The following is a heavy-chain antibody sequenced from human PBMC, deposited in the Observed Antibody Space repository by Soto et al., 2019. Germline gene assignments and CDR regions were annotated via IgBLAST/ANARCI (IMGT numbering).Heavy chain of an antibody. D-gene: IGHD1-26*01. CDR2: ITPIFGKA. Sequence: QVQLVQSGAEMKKPGSSVKVSCKTSGGTFSRYAISWVRQAPGQGLEWMGGITPIFGKAKYAQKFQGRVTITADESTSTAYMELSSLRSQDTAVYNCAREGGASINYYHAAMDVWGQGTTVTVSS. V-gene: IGHV1-69*12. CDR3: AREGGASINYYHAAMDV. J-gene: IGHJ6*02. CDR1: GGTFSRYA.